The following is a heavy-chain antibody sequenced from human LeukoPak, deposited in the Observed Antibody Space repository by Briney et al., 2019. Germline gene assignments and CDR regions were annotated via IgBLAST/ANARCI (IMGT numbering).Heavy chain of an antibody. V-gene: IGHV1-46*01. CDR2: TNPSGGST. CDR3: ARDPFTVTTYLDY. J-gene: IGHJ4*02. D-gene: IGHD4-17*01. CDR1: GYTFTSYY. Sequence: ASVKVSCKASGYTFTSYYMHWVRQAPGQGLEWMGITNPSGGSTSYAQKFQGRVTMTRDMSTSTVYMELSSLRSDDTAVYYCARDPFTVTTYLDYWGQGTLVTVSS.